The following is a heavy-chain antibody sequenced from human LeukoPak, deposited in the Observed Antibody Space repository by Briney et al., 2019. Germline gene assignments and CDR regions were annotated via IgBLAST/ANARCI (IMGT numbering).Heavy chain of an antibody. D-gene: IGHD1-14*01. CDR3: ARGHKEEPYYYYYYMDV. J-gene: IGHJ6*03. CDR2: MNPNSGNT. CDR1: GYTFISYD. Sequence: ASVKVSCKASGYTFISYDINWVRQVTGQGLEWMGWMNPNSGNTGYAQKFQGRVTITRNTSISTAYMELSSLRSEDTAVYYCARGHKEEPYYYYYYMDVWGKGTTVTVSS. V-gene: IGHV1-8*03.